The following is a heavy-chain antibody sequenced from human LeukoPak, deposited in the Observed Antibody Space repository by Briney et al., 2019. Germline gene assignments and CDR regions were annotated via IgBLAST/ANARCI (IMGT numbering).Heavy chain of an antibody. J-gene: IGHJ5*02. D-gene: IGHD3-22*01. V-gene: IGHV1-69*06. CDR3: ARKVPHESTCYYFRAQFDP. CDR1: GGTFSSYA. CDR2: IIPIFGTA. Sequence: GASVKVSCKASGGTFSSYAISWVRQAPGQGLEWMGGIIPIFGTANYAQKFQGRVTITADKSTSTAYMELSSLRSEDTAVYYCARKVPHESTCYYFRAQFDPLHQVTMVIV.